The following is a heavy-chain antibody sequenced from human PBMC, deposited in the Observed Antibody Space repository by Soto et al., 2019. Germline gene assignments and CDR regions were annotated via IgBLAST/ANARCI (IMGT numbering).Heavy chain of an antibody. Sequence: PGGSLRLSCASSGFTFSTYTMNWVRQAPGKGLEWVSSINGRGNYIYYAESVKGRFTISRDNAKNSLYLQMDRLRAEDTALYYCVREDGKVGTNSAFDYWGHGTLVTVSS. CDR2: INGRGNYI. D-gene: IGHD1-26*01. CDR1: GFTFSTYT. J-gene: IGHJ4*01. V-gene: IGHV3-21*01. CDR3: VREDGKVGTNSAFDY.